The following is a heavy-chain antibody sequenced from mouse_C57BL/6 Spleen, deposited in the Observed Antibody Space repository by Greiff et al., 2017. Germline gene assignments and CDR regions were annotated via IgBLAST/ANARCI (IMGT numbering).Heavy chain of an antibody. CDR1: GYTFTDYN. D-gene: IGHD4-1*01. CDR2: IYPNNGGT. CDR3: ARDPLGDAMDY. V-gene: IGHV1-22*01. Sequence: VQLQQSGPELVKPGASVKMSCKASGYTFTDYNMHWVKQSHGKGLEWIGYIYPNNGGTSYNQKFKGKATLTVYKSSSTAYMELRSLTSDDSDVYYCARDPLGDAMDYWGQGTSVTVSS. J-gene: IGHJ4*01.